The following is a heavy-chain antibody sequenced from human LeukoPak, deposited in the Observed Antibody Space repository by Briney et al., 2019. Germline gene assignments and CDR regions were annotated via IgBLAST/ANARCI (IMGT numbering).Heavy chain of an antibody. Sequence: ASVKVSCKASGYTFTSYGISWVRQAPGQGLEWMGWISAYNGNTNYAQKLQGRVTVTTDTSTSTAYMELRSLRSDDTAVYYCARDWGIAAAGTGDYWGQGTLVTVSS. V-gene: IGHV1-18*01. D-gene: IGHD6-13*01. J-gene: IGHJ4*02. CDR2: ISAYNGNT. CDR3: ARDWGIAAAGTGDY. CDR1: GYTFTSYG.